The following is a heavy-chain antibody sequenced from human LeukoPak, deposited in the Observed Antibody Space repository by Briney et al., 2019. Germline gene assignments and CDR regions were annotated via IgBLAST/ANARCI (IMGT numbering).Heavy chain of an antibody. V-gene: IGHV3-23*01. Sequence: GGSLRPSCAASGFTFSNYAMSWVRQAPGKGLEWVSGLGGSGGSTYYAGSVKGRFTISGDNSKNTLYLQMNSLRAEDTAVYYCAKESTRYSSPYWGQGTLVTVAS. CDR1: GFTFSNYA. D-gene: IGHD6-13*01. CDR2: LGGSGGST. CDR3: AKESTRYSSPY. J-gene: IGHJ4*02.